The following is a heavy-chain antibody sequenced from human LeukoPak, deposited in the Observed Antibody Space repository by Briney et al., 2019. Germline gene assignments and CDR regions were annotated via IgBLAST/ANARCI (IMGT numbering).Heavy chain of an antibody. V-gene: IGHV1-46*01. J-gene: IGHJ4*02. CDR2: INPSGGST. CDR1: GGTFSSYA. D-gene: IGHD1-26*01. CDR3: ARVGISGSYLGY. Sequence: ASVKVSCKASGGTFSSYAISWVRQAPGQGLEWMGIINPSGGSTSYAQKFQGRVTMTRDTSTSTVYMELSSLRSEDTAVYYCARVGISGSYLGYWGQGTLVTVSS.